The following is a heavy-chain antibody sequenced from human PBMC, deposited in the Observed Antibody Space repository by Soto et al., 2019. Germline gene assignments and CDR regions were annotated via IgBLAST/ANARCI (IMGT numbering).Heavy chain of an antibody. CDR2: ISGSGGST. CDR3: GILTGYYKVGPRAFDI. V-gene: IGHV3-23*01. Sequence: HPGGSLRLSCAASGFTFSSYAMSWVRQAPGKGLEWVSAISGSGGSTYYADSVKGRFTISRDNSKNTLYLQMNSLRAEDTAVYYCGILTGYYKVGPRAFDIWGQGTMVTVSS. J-gene: IGHJ3*02. D-gene: IGHD3-9*01. CDR1: GFTFSSYA.